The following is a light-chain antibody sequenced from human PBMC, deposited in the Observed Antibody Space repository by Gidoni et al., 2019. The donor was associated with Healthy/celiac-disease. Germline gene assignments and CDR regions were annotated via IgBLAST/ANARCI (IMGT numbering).Light chain of an antibody. CDR1: QSVSSY. CDR3: QQRSNWPRMYT. CDR2: DAS. V-gene: IGKV3-11*01. Sequence: EIVLTQSPATRSLSPGERATLSCRASQSVSSYLAWYQQKPGQAPRLLIYDASNRATGIPARFSGSGSGTDFTLTISSLEPEDFAVYSCQQRSNWPRMYTFGQGTKLEIK. J-gene: IGKJ2*01.